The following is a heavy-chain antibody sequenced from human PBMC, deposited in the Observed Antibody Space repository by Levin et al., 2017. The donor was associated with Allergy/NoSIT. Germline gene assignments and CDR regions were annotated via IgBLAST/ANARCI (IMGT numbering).Heavy chain of an antibody. J-gene: IGHJ6*02. D-gene: IGHD2-15*01. CDR1: GYTFTGYY. CDR3: ARAVGYCSGGSCYTSDYGMDG. Sequence: ASVKVSCKASGYTFTGYYMHWVRQAPGQGLEWMGWINPNSGGTNYAQKFQGRVTMTRDTSISTAYMELSRLRSDDTAVYYCARAVGYCSGGSCYTSDYGMDGWGQGTTVTVSS. V-gene: IGHV1-2*02. CDR2: INPNSGGT.